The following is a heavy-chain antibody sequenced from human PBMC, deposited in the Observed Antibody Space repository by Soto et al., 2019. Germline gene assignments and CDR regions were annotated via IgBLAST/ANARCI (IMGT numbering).Heavy chain of an antibody. CDR3: ARGGHIAVVTASFDY. CDR2: IHPSGGGS. J-gene: IGHJ4*02. Sequence: APVKGSCKPSGYTLNTYYLHWGRQAPGQGLEWMGIIHPSGGGSTYAQKFLGRVTMTRDTSTSTVFMELSSLRSADTAVYYCARGGHIAVVTASFDYWGQGTLVTVSS. CDR1: GYTLNTYY. V-gene: IGHV1-46*02. D-gene: IGHD2-21*02.